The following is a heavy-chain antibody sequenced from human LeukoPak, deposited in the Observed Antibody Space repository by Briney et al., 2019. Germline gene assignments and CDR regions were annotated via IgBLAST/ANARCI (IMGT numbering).Heavy chain of an antibody. D-gene: IGHD6-13*01. CDR1: GGSISSSSYY. CDR2: IYYSGST. CDR3: ARPDSNNY. Sequence: SETLSLTCTVSGGSISSSSYYWGWIRQPPGKGLEWIGSIYYSGSTYCNPSLKSRVTISVDTSKNQFSLKLSSVTAADTAVYYCARPDSNNYWGQGTLVTVSS. V-gene: IGHV4-39*01. J-gene: IGHJ4*02.